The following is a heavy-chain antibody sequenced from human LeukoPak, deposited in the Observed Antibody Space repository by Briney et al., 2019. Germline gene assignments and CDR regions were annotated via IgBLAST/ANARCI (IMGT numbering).Heavy chain of an antibody. Sequence: GGSLRLSCAASGFTFSTYGMSWVRQAPGKGLEWVSAVGSDGINTAYADSVKGRFTISRDNSKNTLYLQMNSLRAEDTAVYYCARDWTGSFDYWGQGTLVTVSS. D-gene: IGHD3/OR15-3a*01. CDR1: GFTFSTYG. CDR3: ARDWTGSFDY. CDR2: VGSDGINT. J-gene: IGHJ4*02. V-gene: IGHV3-23*01.